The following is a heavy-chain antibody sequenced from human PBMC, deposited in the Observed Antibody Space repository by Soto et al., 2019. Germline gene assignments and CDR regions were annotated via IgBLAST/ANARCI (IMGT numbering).Heavy chain of an antibody. J-gene: IGHJ5*02. V-gene: IGHV4-31*03. Sequence: QVQLQESGPGLVKPSETLSLTCTVSGGSITRGGYYWSWIRQHPGKGLEWIGYIYNSGTTYYNPYLKSRVTISVDTSKHQFSLKLTSVTAADTAVYYCARDPAPWGQGTLVTVSS. CDR3: ARDPAP. CDR1: GGSITRGGYY. CDR2: IYNSGTT.